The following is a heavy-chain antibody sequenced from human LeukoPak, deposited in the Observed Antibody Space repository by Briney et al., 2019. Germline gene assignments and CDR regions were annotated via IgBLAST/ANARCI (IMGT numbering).Heavy chain of an antibody. Sequence: GGSLRLSCAASGFTFSSSAMSWVRQAPGKGLEWVASINSDGSEGYYADVVKGRFTISRDNAKNSLYLQINSLRAEDTAVYYCARSSYSSSSSVWGQGTMVTVSS. CDR1: GFTFSSSA. D-gene: IGHD6-6*01. V-gene: IGHV3-7*03. J-gene: IGHJ3*01. CDR3: ARSSYSSSSSV. CDR2: INSDGSEG.